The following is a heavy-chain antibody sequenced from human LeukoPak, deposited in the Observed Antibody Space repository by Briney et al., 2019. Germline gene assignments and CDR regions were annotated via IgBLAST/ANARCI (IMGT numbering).Heavy chain of an antibody. J-gene: IGHJ6*02. Sequence: AETLSLTCDVCGGSFTDYFWTWVRQSPGKGLEWMVEINVYSGNTNYNASLNSRVSISLEKSKNQFSLELRSVTAADTAVYYCARGRIAKLVVVHSFQDRMDVGGQRPAVPVS. D-gene: IGHD3-22*01. CDR2: INVYSGNT. V-gene: IGHV4-34*01. CDR1: GGSFTDYF. CDR3: ARGRIAKLVVVHSFQDRMDV.